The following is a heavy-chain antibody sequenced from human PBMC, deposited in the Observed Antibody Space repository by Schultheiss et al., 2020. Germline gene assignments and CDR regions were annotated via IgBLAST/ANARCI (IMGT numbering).Heavy chain of an antibody. D-gene: IGHD3-10*01. J-gene: IGHJ5*02. CDR1: GYTFTSYD. CDR3: ARDGSGRDWFDP. Sequence: ASVKVSCKASGYTFTSYDINWVRQATGQGLEWMGWMNPNSGNTGYAQKFQGRVTMTRNTSISTAYMELSSLRSEDTAVYYCARDGSGRDWFDPWGQGTLVTVSS. V-gene: IGHV1-8*01. CDR2: MNPNSGNT.